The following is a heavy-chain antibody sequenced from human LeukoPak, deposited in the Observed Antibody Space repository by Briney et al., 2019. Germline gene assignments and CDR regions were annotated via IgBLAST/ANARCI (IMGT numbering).Heavy chain of an antibody. V-gene: IGHV4-4*02. Sequence: SETLSLTCAVSGGSISSSNWWSWVRQPPGKGLEWIGSIYHSGSTYYNPSLKSRVTISVDTSKNQFSLKLSSVTAADTAVYYCAGGHVSYYWGQGTLVTVSS. CDR2: IYHSGST. D-gene: IGHD5/OR15-5a*01. CDR1: GGSISSSNW. J-gene: IGHJ4*02. CDR3: AGGHVSYY.